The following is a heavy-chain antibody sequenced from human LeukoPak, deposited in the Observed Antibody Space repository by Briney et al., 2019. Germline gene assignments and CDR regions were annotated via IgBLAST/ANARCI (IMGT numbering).Heavy chain of an antibody. CDR3: ARDSGYYGGYYYYYMDV. D-gene: IGHD1-26*01. V-gene: IGHV3-53*01. CDR2: IYSGGST. J-gene: IGHJ6*03. Sequence: GGSLRLSCAASGFTVSSNYMSWVRQAPGKGLEWVSVIYSGGSTYYADSVKGRLTISRDNSKNTLYLQTNSLRAEDTAVYYCARDSGYYGGYYYYYMDVWGKGTTVTVSS. CDR1: GFTVSSNY.